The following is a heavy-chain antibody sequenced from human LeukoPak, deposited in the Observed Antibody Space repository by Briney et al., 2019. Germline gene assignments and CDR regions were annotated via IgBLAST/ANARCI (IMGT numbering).Heavy chain of an antibody. J-gene: IGHJ4*02. CDR1: VFTFSSYW. Sequence: GASLRLSCAASVFTFSSYWMSWVRQAPGKGPEWVASIKQDRRVTSYVDSVRGRFTISRDNTDNSLYLKMDSLRAEDTAMYYCASAGLYETTWYSWGQGTLVTVSS. D-gene: IGHD2-21*02. CDR2: IKQDRRVT. CDR3: ASAGLYETTWYS. V-gene: IGHV3-7*01.